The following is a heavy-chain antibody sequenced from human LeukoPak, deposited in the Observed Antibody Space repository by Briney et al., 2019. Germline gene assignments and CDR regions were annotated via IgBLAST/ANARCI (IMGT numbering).Heavy chain of an antibody. J-gene: IGHJ3*02. Sequence: SETLSLTCTVSGGSISSYYWSWIRQPPGKGLEWIGYIYYSGSTNYNPSLKSRVTISVDTSKNQFSLKLSSVTAADTAVYYCAREGPGYDAFDIWGQGIMVTVSS. CDR2: IYYSGST. D-gene: IGHD3-10*01. CDR1: GGSISSYY. CDR3: AREGPGYDAFDI. V-gene: IGHV4-59*01.